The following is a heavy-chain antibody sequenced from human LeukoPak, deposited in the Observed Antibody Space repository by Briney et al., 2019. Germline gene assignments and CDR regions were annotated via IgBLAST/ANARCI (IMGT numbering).Heavy chain of an antibody. CDR2: IIPIFGTA. Sequence: SVKVSCKASGGTFSSYAISWVRQAPGQGLEWMGGIIPIFGTANYAQKFQGRVTITADKSTSTAYMELSSLRSEDTAVYYCARGVVPATDAFDIRGQGTMVTVSS. D-gene: IGHD2-2*01. J-gene: IGHJ3*02. V-gene: IGHV1-69*06. CDR3: ARGVVPATDAFDI. CDR1: GGTFSSYA.